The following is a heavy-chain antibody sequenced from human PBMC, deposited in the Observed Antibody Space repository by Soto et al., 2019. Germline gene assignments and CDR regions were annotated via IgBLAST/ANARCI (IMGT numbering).Heavy chain of an antibody. V-gene: IGHV3-30*18. D-gene: IGHD1-26*01. CDR3: AKGQAGATVDC. CDR1: GFNFTRNG. CDR2: ITSGGGSQ. J-gene: IGHJ4*02. Sequence: QVHLVESGGGVVQPGTSLTLSCVVSGFNFTRNGMHWVRQAPGKGLELVAAITSGGGSQYYADSVKGRFTISRDNSRNTLFLQVNSLGPEDTAVYYCAKGQAGATVDCWGQGTLVTVSS.